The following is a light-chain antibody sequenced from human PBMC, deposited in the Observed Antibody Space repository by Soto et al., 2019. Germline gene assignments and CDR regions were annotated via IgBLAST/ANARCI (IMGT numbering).Light chain of an antibody. V-gene: IGLV2-23*02. CDR1: SRDVGSYNR. Sequence: QSVLTQPASVSGSPGQSITISCTGTSRDVGSYNRVSWYQQYPGKAPTLMIYEVNKRPSGVSNRFSGSKSANTAFLTIFGLQAEDEGDYYCCSSVGSPNWVFGGGTKLTVL. J-gene: IGLJ3*02. CDR2: EVN. CDR3: CSSVGSPNWV.